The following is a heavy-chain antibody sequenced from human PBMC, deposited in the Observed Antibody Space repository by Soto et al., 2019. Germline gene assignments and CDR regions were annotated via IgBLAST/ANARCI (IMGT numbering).Heavy chain of an antibody. D-gene: IGHD5-12*01. CDR2: IYPGDSDT. CDR1: GYSFTIYW. Sequence: GESLKISCKGSGYSFTIYWIGWVRQMPGKGLEWMGIIYPGDSDTRYSPSFQGQVTISADKSISTAYLQWSSLKASDTAMYYCARQGLHLYYYYGMDVWGQGTTVTVSS. V-gene: IGHV5-51*01. J-gene: IGHJ6*02. CDR3: ARQGLHLYYYYGMDV.